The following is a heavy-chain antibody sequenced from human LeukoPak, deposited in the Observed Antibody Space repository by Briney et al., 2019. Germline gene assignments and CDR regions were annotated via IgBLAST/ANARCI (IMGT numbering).Heavy chain of an antibody. V-gene: IGHV5-10-1*01. CDR1: GCGFTSYW. D-gene: IGHD6-19*01. CDR2: IDPSDSYT. J-gene: IGHJ4*02. CDR3: ARRTAVAGRREYYFDY. Sequence: GESLRISCKGSGCGFTSYWISWVRQMPGKGLEWMGRIDPSDSYTNYSPSFQGHVTISADKSITTDYLQWSSLKASDTAMYYWARRTAVAGRREYYFDYWGQGALVTVSS.